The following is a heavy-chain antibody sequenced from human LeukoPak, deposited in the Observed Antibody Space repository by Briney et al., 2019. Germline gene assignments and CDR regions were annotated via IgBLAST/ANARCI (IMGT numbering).Heavy chain of an antibody. CDR2: IWYDGSNK. Sequence: GGSLRLSCAASGFTFSIYGMHWVRRAPGKGLDGGAVIWYDGSNKYYADSVKGRFTISRDNSKNTLYRHMNSLRPEDTSGYYFAKDFLWLGQLSGNWFDPWGQGTLVTVSS. D-gene: IGHD3-10*01. CDR3: AKDFLWLGQLSGNWFDP. J-gene: IGHJ5*02. V-gene: IGHV3-33*06. CDR1: GFTFSIYG.